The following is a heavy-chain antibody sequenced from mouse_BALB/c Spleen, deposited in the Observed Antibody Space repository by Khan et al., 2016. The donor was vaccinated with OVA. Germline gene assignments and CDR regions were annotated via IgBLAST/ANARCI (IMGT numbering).Heavy chain of an antibody. D-gene: IGHD2-3*01. CDR2: IWAGGST. CDR1: GFSLTSYG. Sequence: QVQLKESGPGLVAPSQSLSITCTVSGFSLTSYGVHWVRQPPGKGLEWLGVIWAGGSTNYYSALMSRLSISKDNSKSQVFLKMKRLQTDDTAMYYCARGDGYYEDAMDYWGQGAAGTVSS. V-gene: IGHV2-9*02. J-gene: IGHJ4*01. CDR3: ARGDGYYEDAMDY.